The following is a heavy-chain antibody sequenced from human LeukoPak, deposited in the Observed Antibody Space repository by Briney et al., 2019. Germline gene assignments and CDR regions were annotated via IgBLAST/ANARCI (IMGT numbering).Heavy chain of an antibody. CDR1: GGSISSYY. CDR3: ARDPRYSSSAHVFDI. V-gene: IGHV4-59*12. J-gene: IGHJ3*02. D-gene: IGHD6-6*01. CDR2: IHYSGST. Sequence: SETLSLTCTVSGGSISSYYWSWIRQPPGKGLEWIGYIHYSGSTNYNPSLKSRVTISQDTSKNQVSLKLSSVTAADTAVYYCARDPRYSSSAHVFDIWGQGTMVTVSS.